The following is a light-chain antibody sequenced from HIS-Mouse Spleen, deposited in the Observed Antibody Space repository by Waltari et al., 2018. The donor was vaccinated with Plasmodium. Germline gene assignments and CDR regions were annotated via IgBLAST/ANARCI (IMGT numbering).Light chain of an antibody. CDR2: EGS. Sequence: QSALTQPASVSGSPGPSITISCTGTSSDVGSYNIVSWYQHHPGKAPKLMIYEGSKRPSGVSNRVSGSKSGNTASLTISGLQAEDEADYYCCSYAGSSTGVFGGGTKLTVL. V-gene: IGLV2-23*01. CDR1: SSDVGSYNI. CDR3: CSYAGSSTGV. J-gene: IGLJ2*01.